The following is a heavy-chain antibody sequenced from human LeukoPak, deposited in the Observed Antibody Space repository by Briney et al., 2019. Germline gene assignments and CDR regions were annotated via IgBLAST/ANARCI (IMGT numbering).Heavy chain of an antibody. V-gene: IGHV3-21*01. J-gene: IGHJ6*02. Sequence: GGSLRLSCAASGFTFSSYSMNWVRQAPGKGLEWVSSISSSSSYIYYADSVKGRFTISRDNAKNSLYLQMNSLRAEDTAVYYCARVREAFLHYYYYGMDVWGQGTTVTVSS. CDR2: ISSSSSYI. CDR3: ARVREAFLHYYYYGMDV. CDR1: GFTFSSYS. D-gene: IGHD2/OR15-2a*01.